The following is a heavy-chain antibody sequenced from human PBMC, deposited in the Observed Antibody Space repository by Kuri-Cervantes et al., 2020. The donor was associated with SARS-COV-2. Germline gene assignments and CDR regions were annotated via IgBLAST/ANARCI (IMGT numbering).Heavy chain of an antibody. CDR1: GFTVSTHY. Sequence: GESLKISCAASGFTVSTHYMSWVRQAPGKGLEWVSLIYSSGNTHYADSVKGRFTISRDNSKNTLYLQLNSLRVDDTDVYYCARGGSCNSGTCFDYWGQGTLVTVSS. CDR2: IYSSGNT. V-gene: IGHV3-53*01. J-gene: IGHJ4*02. D-gene: IGHD2-15*01. CDR3: ARGGSCNSGTCFDY.